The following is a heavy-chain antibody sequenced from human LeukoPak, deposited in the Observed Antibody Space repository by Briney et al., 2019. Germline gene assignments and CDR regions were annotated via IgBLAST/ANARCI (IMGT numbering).Heavy chain of an antibody. CDR1: GGSISSSNW. D-gene: IGHD2-2*01. CDR3: ARDGGDPATRYYCSSTSCPRGDYGMDV. V-gene: IGHV4-4*02. CDR2: IYHSGST. J-gene: IGHJ6*02. Sequence: SGTLSLTCAVSGGSISSSNWWSWVRQPPGKGLEWIGEIYHSGSTNYNPSLKSRVTISVDKSKNQFSLKLSSVTAADTAVYYCARDGGDPATRYYCSSTSCPRGDYGMDVWGQGTTVTVSS.